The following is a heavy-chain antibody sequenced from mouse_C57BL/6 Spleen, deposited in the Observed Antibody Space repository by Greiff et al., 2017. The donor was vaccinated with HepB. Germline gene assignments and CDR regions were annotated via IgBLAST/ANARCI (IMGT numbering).Heavy chain of an antibody. CDR3: ARNYGSRMFAY. CDR1: GYTFTSYW. V-gene: IGHV1-69*01. J-gene: IGHJ3*01. CDR2: IDPSDSYT. Sequence: VQLQHPGAELVMPGASVKLSCKASGYTFTSYWMHWVKQRPGQGLEWIGEIDPSDSYTNYNQKFKGKSTLTVDKSSSTAYMQLSSLTSEDSAVYYCARNYGSRMFAYWGQGTLVTVSA. D-gene: IGHD1-1*01.